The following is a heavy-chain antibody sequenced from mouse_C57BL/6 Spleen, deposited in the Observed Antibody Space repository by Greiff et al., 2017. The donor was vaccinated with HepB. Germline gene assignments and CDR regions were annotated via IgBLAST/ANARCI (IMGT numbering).Heavy chain of an antibody. CDR3: ALYGNYGGYCAMDY. CDR2: IDPEDGDT. J-gene: IGHJ4*01. Sequence: VQLQQSGAELVKPGASVKLSCTASGFNIKDYYMHWVKQRTEQGLEWIGRIDPEDGDTKYAPKFQGKATITADTSSNTAYLQLSSLTSEDTAVYYCALYGNYGGYCAMDYWGQGTSVTVSS. CDR1: GFNIKDYY. V-gene: IGHV14-2*01. D-gene: IGHD2-10*02.